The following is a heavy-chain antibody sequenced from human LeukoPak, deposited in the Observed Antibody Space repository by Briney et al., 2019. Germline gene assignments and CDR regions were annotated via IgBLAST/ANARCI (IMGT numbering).Heavy chain of an antibody. CDR2: INPSGGST. CDR3: ARDFKSLEWFYIWFDP. Sequence: ASVKVSCKASGYTFTSYYMHWVRQAPGQGLEWMGIINPSGGSTSYAQKFQGRVTMTRDMSTSTVYMELSSLRSEDTAVYYCARDFKSLEWFYIWFDPWGQGTLVTVSS. D-gene: IGHD3-3*01. V-gene: IGHV1-46*01. CDR1: GYTFTSYY. J-gene: IGHJ5*02.